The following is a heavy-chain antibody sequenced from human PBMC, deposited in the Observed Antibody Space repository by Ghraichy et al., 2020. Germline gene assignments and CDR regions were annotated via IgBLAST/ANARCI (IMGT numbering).Heavy chain of an antibody. D-gene: IGHD3-22*01. CDR2: SNAGNGNT. V-gene: IGHV1-3*02. CDR3: ARGNYYYDSSGYTLDY. Sequence: ASVKVSCKASGYTFTSYAMHWVRQAPGQRLEWMGWSNAGNGNTKYSQEFQGRVTITRDTSASTAYMELSSLRSEDMAVYYCARGNYYYDSSGYTLDYWGQGTLVTVSS. CDR1: GYTFTSYA. J-gene: IGHJ4*02.